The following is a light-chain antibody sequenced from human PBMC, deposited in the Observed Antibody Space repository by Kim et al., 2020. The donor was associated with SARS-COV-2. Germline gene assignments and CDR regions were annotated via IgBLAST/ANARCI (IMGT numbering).Light chain of an antibody. J-gene: IGKJ1*01. CDR3: QQYYTYPRT. CDR2: AAS. V-gene: IGKV1-8*01. Sequence: AIRVTQSPSSLSASTGDRITITCRASQGISSYLAWYQQKPWRAPKLLIYAASTLQSGVPSRFSGSGSGTDFTLTLGYLQSEDVATYYCQQYYTYPRTFGQGTKVDIK. CDR1: QGISSY.